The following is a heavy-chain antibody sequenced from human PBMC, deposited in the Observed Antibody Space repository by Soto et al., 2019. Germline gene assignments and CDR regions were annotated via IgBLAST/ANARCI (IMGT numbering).Heavy chain of an antibody. CDR3: AKGGYNYGFLFDC. D-gene: IGHD5-18*01. Sequence: GGSLXLSCAASGFXFSTYTMSWVRQAPGKGLEWVSTIDNSGGITYYADSVKGRFTISRDNSKNTLYLQMNSLRAEDTAVYYCAKGGYNYGFLFDCWGQGTLVTVSS. J-gene: IGHJ4*02. CDR2: IDNSGGIT. V-gene: IGHV3-23*05. CDR1: GFXFSTYT.